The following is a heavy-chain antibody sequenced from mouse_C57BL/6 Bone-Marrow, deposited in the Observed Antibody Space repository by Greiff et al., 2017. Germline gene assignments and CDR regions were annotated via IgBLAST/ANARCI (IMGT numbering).Heavy chain of an antibody. D-gene: IGHD1-1*01. Sequence: QVTLKVSGPGLLQSSQTLSLTCSFSGFSLSTSGMGVSWIRQPSGKGLEWLAHIYWDDDKRYNTSLKSRLTISKDTSRNQVFLKITSVDTADTATYYCARKRIFTTVVGFDYWGQGTTLTVSS. CDR2: IYWDDDK. CDR1: GFSLSTSGMG. J-gene: IGHJ2*01. CDR3: ARKRIFTTVVGFDY. V-gene: IGHV8-12*01.